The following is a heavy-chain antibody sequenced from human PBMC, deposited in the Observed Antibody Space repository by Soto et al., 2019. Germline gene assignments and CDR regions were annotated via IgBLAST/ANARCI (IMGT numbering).Heavy chain of an antibody. V-gene: IGHV1-8*01. Sequence: VASVKVSCKASGYTFTSYDINWVRQATGQGLEYLGWMNPNSGNTGYVQKFQGRVTMTRDTSISTAYMELSSLRSEDTAVYFCARGVKYGAYSRWFDPWGQGTPVTVS. CDR3: ARGVKYGAYSRWFDP. J-gene: IGHJ5*02. CDR2: MNPNSGNT. CDR1: GYTFTSYD. D-gene: IGHD4-17*01.